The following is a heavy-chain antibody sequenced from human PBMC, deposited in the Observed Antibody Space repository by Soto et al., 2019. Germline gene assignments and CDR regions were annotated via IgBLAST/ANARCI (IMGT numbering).Heavy chain of an antibody. CDR2: IYYSGST. CDR1: GGSIRSGGYY. Sequence: TLSLTCTVSGGSIRSGGYYWSWVRQSPRRGLEWIGNIYYSGSTYYNPSLKSRLTISVDTSKNQFSLNLSSVTAADTAVYYCARDRLMATAGTARHYFGLDVWGQGTTVTVSS. J-gene: IGHJ6*02. D-gene: IGHD5-18*01. CDR3: ARDRLMATAGTARHYFGLDV. V-gene: IGHV4-31*03.